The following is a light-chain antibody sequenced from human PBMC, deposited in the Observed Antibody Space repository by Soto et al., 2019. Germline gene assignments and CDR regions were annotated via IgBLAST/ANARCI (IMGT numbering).Light chain of an antibody. CDR3: CSYAGIYTRWV. CDR2: DVN. CDR1: SSDVGTYNF. Sequence: QSALTQPRSVSGSPGQSVTISCTGTSSDVGTYNFVSWYQQHPGKAPKLMIFDVNKRPSGVPDRFSGSKSGNTASLTISGLQVDDEADYHCCSYAGIYTRWVFGGGTKLTVL. J-gene: IGLJ3*02. V-gene: IGLV2-11*01.